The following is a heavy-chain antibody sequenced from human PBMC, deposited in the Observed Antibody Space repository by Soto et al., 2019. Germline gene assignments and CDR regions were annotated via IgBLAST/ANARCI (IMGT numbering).Heavy chain of an antibody. CDR1: GGTFSSYA. Sequence: QVQLVQSGAEVKKPGSSVKVSCKASGGTFSSYAISWVRQAPGQGLEWMGRIIPILGTANYAQKFQGRVTITADKSTSTAYMELSSLRSEDTAVYYCARQARTVTTMGPFDPWGQGTLVTVSS. CDR2: IIPILGTA. J-gene: IGHJ5*02. CDR3: ARQARTVTTMGPFDP. D-gene: IGHD4-17*01. V-gene: IGHV1-69*04.